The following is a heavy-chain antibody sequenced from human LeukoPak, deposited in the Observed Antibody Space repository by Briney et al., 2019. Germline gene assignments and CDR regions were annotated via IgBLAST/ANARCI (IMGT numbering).Heavy chain of an antibody. J-gene: IGHJ5*02. CDR3: AKDFTIFGVVTNWFDP. Sequence: QPGGSLRLSCAASGFTFSSYAMSWVRQAPGKGLKWVSAISGSGGSTYYADSVKGRFTISRDNSKNTLYLQMNSLRAEDTAVYYCAKDFTIFGVVTNWFDPWGQGTLVTVSS. CDR2: ISGSGGST. CDR1: GFTFSSYA. D-gene: IGHD3-3*01. V-gene: IGHV3-23*01.